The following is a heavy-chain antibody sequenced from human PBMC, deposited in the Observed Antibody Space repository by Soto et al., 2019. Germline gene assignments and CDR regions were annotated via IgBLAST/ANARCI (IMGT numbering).Heavy chain of an antibody. CDR3: ARGAAGDTHPED. Sequence: PSETLSLTCSVSGGSISNYFLHWIRQPPGKGLEWIGYIYYSGSTNYNPSLKSRVTISVDTSKNQFSLKLSSVTAADTAVYYCARGAAGDTHPEDCGQATLVT. D-gene: IGHD1-26*01. V-gene: IGHV4-59*01. CDR2: IYYSGST. J-gene: IGHJ4*02. CDR1: GGSISNYF.